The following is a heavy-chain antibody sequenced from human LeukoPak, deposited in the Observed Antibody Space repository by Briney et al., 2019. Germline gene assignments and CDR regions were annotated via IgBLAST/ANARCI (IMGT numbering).Heavy chain of an antibody. D-gene: IGHD3-10*01. CDR1: GFTVSSNY. Sequence: GGSLRLSCAASGFTVSSNYMSWVRQAPGKGLEWVSVIYSGGSTYYADSVKGRFTISRDNSKNTLYLQMNSLRAEDTAVYYCARDSFTMGVYYGMDVWGQGTTVTVSS. CDR2: IYSGGST. J-gene: IGHJ6*02. V-gene: IGHV3-53*01. CDR3: ARDSFTMGVYYGMDV.